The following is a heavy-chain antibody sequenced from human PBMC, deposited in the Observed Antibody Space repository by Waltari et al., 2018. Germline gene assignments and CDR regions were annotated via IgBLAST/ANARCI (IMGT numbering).Heavy chain of an antibody. V-gene: IGHV4-4*07. CDR1: GGSISSYY. J-gene: IGHJ6*03. Sequence: QVQLQESGPGLVKPSETLSLTCTVSGGSISSYYWSWIRQPAGKGLEWIGRIYTSGSTNYNPARKSRVTMSVDTSKNQFSLKRSSVTAADTAVYYCARAGLYYDFWSGYHGYYMDVWGKGTTVTISS. CDR3: ARAGLYYDFWSGYHGYYMDV. D-gene: IGHD3-3*01. CDR2: IYTSGST.